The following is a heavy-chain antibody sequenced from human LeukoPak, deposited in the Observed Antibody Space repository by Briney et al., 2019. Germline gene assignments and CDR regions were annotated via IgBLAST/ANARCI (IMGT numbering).Heavy chain of an antibody. J-gene: IGHJ4*02. CDR2: SSNSGSST. V-gene: IGHV3-23*01. D-gene: IGHD3-22*01. CDR3: AKFMSPYDGSVVY. CDR1: GFTFSSYA. Sequence: GGSLRLSCAASGFTFSSYAMSWVRQAPGKGLEWVSISSNSGSSTHYAGSVKGRFTISRDNSKDTLYLQMSSLRVEDTAVYYCAKFMSPYDGSVVYWGQGTLVTVSS.